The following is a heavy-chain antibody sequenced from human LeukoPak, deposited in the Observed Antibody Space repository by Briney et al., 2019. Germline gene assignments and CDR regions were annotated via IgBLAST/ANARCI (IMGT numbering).Heavy chain of an antibody. V-gene: IGHV1-69*06. CDR1: GGTFSSYA. CDR3: AREYMVRGVIPSYYYYYYYMDV. D-gene: IGHD3-10*01. Sequence: GASVKVFCKASGGTFSSYAISWVRQAPGQGLEWMGGIIPIFGTANYAQKFQGRVTITADKSTSTAYMELSSLRSEDTAVYYCAREYMVRGVIPSYYYYYYYMDVWGKGTTVTVSS. CDR2: IIPIFGTA. J-gene: IGHJ6*03.